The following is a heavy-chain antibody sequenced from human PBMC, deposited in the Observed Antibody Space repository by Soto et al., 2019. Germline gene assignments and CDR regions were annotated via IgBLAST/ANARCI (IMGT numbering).Heavy chain of an antibody. CDR2: IIPILGIA. Sequence: SVKVSCKASGGTFSSYTISWVRQAPGQGLEWMGRIIPILGIANYAQKFQGRVTITADKSTSTAYMELSSLRSEDTAVYYCASRYCSGGSCYSVWYFDLWGRGTLVTVSS. CDR1: GGTFSSYT. CDR3: ASRYCSGGSCYSVWYFDL. J-gene: IGHJ2*01. V-gene: IGHV1-69*02. D-gene: IGHD2-15*01.